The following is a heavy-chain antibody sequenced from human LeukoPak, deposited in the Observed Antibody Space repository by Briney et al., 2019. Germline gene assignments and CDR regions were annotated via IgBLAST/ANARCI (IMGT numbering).Heavy chain of an antibody. J-gene: IGHJ4*01. CDR2: ISPNTDGT. V-gene: IGHV1-2*02. CDR3: AREDSGTSIDY. D-gene: IGHD1-26*01. Sequence: ASVKVSCKTSGYTFTGYYMHWVRQAPGQGLEWMGWISPNTDGTNYAQNFQGRVTMTSDTSISTAYMELSSLRSDDTAMYYCAREDSGTSIDYWGQGTLVTVSS. CDR1: GYTFTGYY.